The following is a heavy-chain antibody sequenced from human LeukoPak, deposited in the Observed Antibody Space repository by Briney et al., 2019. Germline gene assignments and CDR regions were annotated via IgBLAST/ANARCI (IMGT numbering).Heavy chain of an antibody. CDR2: ISAYNGNT. CDR3: ARDHERAGSWGSYRYSVGLSDY. V-gene: IGHV1-18*01. Sequence: ASVKVSCKASGYTFTSYGISWVRQAPGQGLEWMGWISAYNGNTNYAQKLQGRVTMTTDTSTSTAYMELRSLRSDDTAVYYCARDHERAGSWGSYRYSVGLSDYWGQGTLVTVSS. J-gene: IGHJ4*02. D-gene: IGHD3-16*02. CDR1: GYTFTSYG.